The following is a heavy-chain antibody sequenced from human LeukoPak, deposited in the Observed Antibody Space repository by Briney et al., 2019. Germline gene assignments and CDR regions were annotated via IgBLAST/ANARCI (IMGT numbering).Heavy chain of an antibody. CDR2: IYSGGST. V-gene: IGHV3-53*01. Sequence: GGSLRLSCAAFGFTVSSTYMSWVRKAPGKGLEWFSVIYSGGSTYYADSVKGRFTISRDNSKDTYYLQMNSHIASGTAMYYCARRADWCFDFWGRGTLVTVSS. J-gene: IGHJ2*01. CDR1: GFTVSSTY. CDR3: ARRADWCFDF.